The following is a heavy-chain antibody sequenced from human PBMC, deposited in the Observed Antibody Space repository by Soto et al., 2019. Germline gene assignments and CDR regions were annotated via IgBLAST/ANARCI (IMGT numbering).Heavy chain of an antibody. CDR3: ASTRYSRGWRGY. V-gene: IGHV4-61*01. CDR2: IYYSGST. J-gene: IGHJ4*02. CDR1: GGSVSSGSYY. D-gene: IGHD6-25*01. Sequence: QVQLQESGPGLVKPSETLSLTCTVSGGSVSSGSYYWSWIRQPPGKGLEWIGYIYYSGSTNYNPSLQSRVTISVDPSQHLFSLKLSSVTAADAAVYFCASTRYSRGWRGYWGQGTLVTVSS.